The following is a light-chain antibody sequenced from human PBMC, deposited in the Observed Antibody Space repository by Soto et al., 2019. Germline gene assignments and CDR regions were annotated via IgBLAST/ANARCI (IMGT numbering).Light chain of an antibody. CDR3: QQCRNWPLT. CDR1: QNVYNN. J-gene: IGKJ4*01. V-gene: IGKV3-15*01. CDR2: DAS. Sequence: EIVMTQSPATLSVSPGEGATLSCKASQNVYNNLVWYQQRPGQPPRLLIYDASTRATGISARFSGSGYGTEITLTIISLQSEDFAVYFCQQCRNWPLTFGGGTKVQIK.